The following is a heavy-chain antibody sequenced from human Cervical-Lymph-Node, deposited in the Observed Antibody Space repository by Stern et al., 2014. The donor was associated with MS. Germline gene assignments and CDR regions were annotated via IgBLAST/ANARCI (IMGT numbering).Heavy chain of an antibody. CDR3: ARRPAAIYYYGMDV. CDR1: GFTFSSYG. Sequence: QLVESGGGVVQPGRSLRLSCAASGFTFSSYGMHWVRQAPGKGLEWVAVIWYDGSNKYYADSVKGRFTISRDNSKNTLYLQMNSLRAEDTAVYYCARRPAAIYYYGMDVWGQGTTVTVSS. CDR2: IWYDGSNK. J-gene: IGHJ6*02. V-gene: IGHV3-33*01. D-gene: IGHD2-2*01.